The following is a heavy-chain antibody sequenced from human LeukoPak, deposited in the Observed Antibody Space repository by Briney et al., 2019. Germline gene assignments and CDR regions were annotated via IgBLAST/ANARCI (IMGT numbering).Heavy chain of an antibody. CDR1: GYTFTSYG. D-gene: IGHD3-10*01. J-gene: IGHJ4*02. CDR3: ARGIIMVRGVYYFDY. Sequence: ASVKVSCKASGYTFTSYGISWVRQAPGQGLEWMGWISAYNGNTNYAQKLQGRVTMTTDTSTSTAYMELRSLRSDDTAVYYCARGIIMVRGVYYFDYWGQGTLVTVSS. CDR2: ISAYNGNT. V-gene: IGHV1-18*01.